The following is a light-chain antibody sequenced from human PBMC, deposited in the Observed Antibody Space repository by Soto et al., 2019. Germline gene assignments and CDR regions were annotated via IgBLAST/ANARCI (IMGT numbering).Light chain of an antibody. V-gene: IGKV3-15*01. CDR1: QSIHTN. CDR3: QHYNNGPRT. CDR2: GAS. J-gene: IGKJ1*01. Sequence: ETVMTQSEATLSVSPGERATLSCRASQSIHTNLAWYQQKPGQPPRLLIYGASTRVTGIPTRFSGSGSWTDFPLPISSLQSEDFAVYYCQHYNNGPRTFGQGTKVEIK.